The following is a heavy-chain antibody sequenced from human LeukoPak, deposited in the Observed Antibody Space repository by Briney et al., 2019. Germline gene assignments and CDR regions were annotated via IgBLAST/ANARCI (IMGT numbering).Heavy chain of an antibody. CDR3: VKDLTGTWSFDY. Sequence: GGSLRLSCAASGFTFSSYAMSWVRQAPGKGLEYVSSIGPNGASTLYADSVKGRFTISRDNSKNALYLQLTSLRLEDTALYYCVKDLTGTWSFDYWGQGTLVTVSS. J-gene: IGHJ4*02. V-gene: IGHV3-64D*06. CDR2: IGPNGAST. CDR1: GFTFSSYA. D-gene: IGHD3-9*01.